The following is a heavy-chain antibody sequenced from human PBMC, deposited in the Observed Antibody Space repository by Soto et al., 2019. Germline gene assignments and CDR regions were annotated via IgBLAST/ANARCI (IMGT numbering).Heavy chain of an antibody. V-gene: IGHV3-33*01. J-gene: IGHJ6*02. CDR1: GFTFSDHA. D-gene: IGHD4-17*01. CDR2: VWFDGGNK. Sequence: QVQLVASGGGVVQPGTSLRLSCEASGFTFSDHAMHWVRQAPGKGLEWVAVVWFDGGNKFYTDSVNGRFTISRDNSKNTLFLQMNSLRVVDTAVYYCARAPAGDYTLYHYYTMDVWGQGTPVTVSS. CDR3: ARAPAGDYTLYHYYTMDV.